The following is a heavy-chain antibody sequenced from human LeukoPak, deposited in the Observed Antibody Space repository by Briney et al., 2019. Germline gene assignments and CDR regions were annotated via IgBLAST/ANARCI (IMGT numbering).Heavy chain of an antibody. CDR1: GFIFSSYG. CDR2: IWYAGSNK. V-gene: IGHV3-33*01. D-gene: IGHD3-22*01. CDR3: ARDLGGAPMTGYYYYGMDV. Sequence: GRSLRLSCEASGFIFSSYGMHWVRQAPGKGLEWVAVIWYAGSNKYYVDSVKGRFTISRDISRNTLYLQMNSLRAEDTAVYYCARDLGGAPMTGYYYYGMDVWGQGTTVTVSS. J-gene: IGHJ6*02.